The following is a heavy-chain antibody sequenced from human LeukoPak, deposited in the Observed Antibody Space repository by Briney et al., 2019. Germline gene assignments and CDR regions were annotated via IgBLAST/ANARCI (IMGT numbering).Heavy chain of an antibody. Sequence: ASETLSLTCSGSGGSISSGDYFWTWIRQPPGKGLEYIGYIYYSGTTYYNPSLKSRITMSVDMSANQFSLRLTSVSAADTAVYYCTRAYWIGFHFDSWGQGILVSVSS. D-gene: IGHD3-3*01. J-gene: IGHJ4*02. CDR2: IYYSGTT. CDR1: GGSISSGDYF. V-gene: IGHV4-30-4*01. CDR3: TRAYWIGFHFDS.